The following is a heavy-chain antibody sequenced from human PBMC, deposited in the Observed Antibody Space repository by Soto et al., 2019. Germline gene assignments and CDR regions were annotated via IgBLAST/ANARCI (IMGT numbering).Heavy chain of an antibody. D-gene: IGHD3-10*01. J-gene: IGHJ4*02. V-gene: IGHV1-69*08. Sequence: QVQLVQSGAEVKKPGSSVKVSCKASGGTFSPYTINWVRQAPGQGLEWMGRIIPFHGATNYAQKFQARVTISADKSTSTAYMGLSGLRFEDTAMYYCTRDWESRVYTWSFGGFWGRGTLVTVSS. CDR3: TRDWESRVYTWSFGGF. CDR2: IIPFHGAT. CDR1: GGTFSPYT.